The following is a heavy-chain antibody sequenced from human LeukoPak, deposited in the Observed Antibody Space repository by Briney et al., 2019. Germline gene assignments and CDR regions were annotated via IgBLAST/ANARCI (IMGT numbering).Heavy chain of an antibody. CDR3: ARDRSYEGLNWFDP. D-gene: IGHD5-18*01. CDR1: GGSISSYY. Sequence: SETLSLTCTVSGGSISSYYWSWIRQPPGKGLEWIGYIYYSGSTNYNPSLKSRVTISVDTSKNQFSLKLSSVTAAAVYYCARDRSYEGLNWFDPWGQGTLVTVSS. V-gene: IGHV4-59*01. J-gene: IGHJ5*02. CDR2: IYYSGST.